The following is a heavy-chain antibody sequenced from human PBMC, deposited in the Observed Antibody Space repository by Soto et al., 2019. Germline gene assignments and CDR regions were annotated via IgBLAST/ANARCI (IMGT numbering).Heavy chain of an antibody. CDR3: ASTYSTSWYHFDP. CDR1: GFSLSNAGLG. Sequence: SGPTLVNPTETLTLTCTVSGFSLSNAGLGVSWIRQPPGKALEWLAHIFSNDEKSYSTSLKSRLTISKDISKSQVVLTMTNMDPVDTATYYCASTYSTSWYHFDPWGQGTLVTVSS. V-gene: IGHV2-26*04. D-gene: IGHD6-13*01. CDR2: IFSNDEK. J-gene: IGHJ5*02.